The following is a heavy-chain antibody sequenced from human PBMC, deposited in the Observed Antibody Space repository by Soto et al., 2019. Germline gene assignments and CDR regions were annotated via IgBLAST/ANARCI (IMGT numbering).Heavy chain of an antibody. CDR3: ARDLGFTVPYGMDV. CDR2: ISSSSSYT. J-gene: IGHJ6*02. V-gene: IGHV3-11*06. CDR1: GFTFSDYY. Sequence: GGSLRLSCAASGFTFSDYYMSWIRQAPGKGLEWVSYISSSSSYTNYADSVKGRFTISRDNAKNSLYLQMNSLRAEDTAVYYCARDLGFTVPYGMDVWGQGTTVTVSS. D-gene: IGHD4-17*01.